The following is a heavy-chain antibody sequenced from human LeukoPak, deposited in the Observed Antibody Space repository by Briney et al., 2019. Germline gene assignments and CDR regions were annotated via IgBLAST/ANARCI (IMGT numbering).Heavy chain of an antibody. D-gene: IGHD2-2*01. Sequence: GGSLRLSCAASGFTFSSYEMNWVRQAPGKGLEWVSYISSSGSTIYYADSVKGRFTISRDNAKNSLYLQMNSLRAEDTAVYYCARGGAHIVVVPAAMRVNWFDPWGQGTLVTVSS. CDR2: ISSSGSTI. CDR3: ARGGAHIVVVPAAMRVNWFDP. CDR1: GFTFSSYE. J-gene: IGHJ5*02. V-gene: IGHV3-48*03.